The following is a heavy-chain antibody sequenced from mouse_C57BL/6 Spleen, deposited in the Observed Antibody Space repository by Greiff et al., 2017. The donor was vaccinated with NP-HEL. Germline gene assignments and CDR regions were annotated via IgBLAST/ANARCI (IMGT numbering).Heavy chain of an antibody. CDR2: INPNNGGT. D-gene: IGHD1-1*01. CDR3: AREEGYYYGSTAWFAY. Sequence: LVKPGASVKMSCKASGYTFTDYNMHWVKQSHGKSLEWIGYINPNNGGTSYNQKFKGKATLTVNKSSSTAYMELRSLTSEDSAVYYCAREEGYYYGSTAWFAYWGQGTLVTVSA. V-gene: IGHV1-22*01. J-gene: IGHJ3*01. CDR1: GYTFTDYN.